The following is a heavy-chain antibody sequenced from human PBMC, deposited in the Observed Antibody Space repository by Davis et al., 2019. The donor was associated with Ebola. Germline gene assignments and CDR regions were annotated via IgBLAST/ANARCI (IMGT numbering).Heavy chain of an antibody. CDR1: GGTFSSYA. V-gene: IGHV1-18*01. J-gene: IGHJ6*02. CDR2: ISAYNGNT. CDR3: ARDFHIVVVTAMGGDYYYGMDV. Sequence: ASVKVSCKASGGTFSSYAISWVRQAPGQGLEWMGWISAYNGNTNYAQKLQGRVTMTTDTSTSTAYMELRSLRSDDTAVYYCARDFHIVVVTAMGGDYYYGMDVWGQGTTVTVSS. D-gene: IGHD2-21*02.